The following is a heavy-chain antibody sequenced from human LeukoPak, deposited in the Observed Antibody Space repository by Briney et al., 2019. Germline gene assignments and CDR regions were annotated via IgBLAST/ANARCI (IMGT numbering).Heavy chain of an antibody. V-gene: IGHV4-61*02. D-gene: IGHD3-22*01. J-gene: IGHJ4*02. Sequence: SETLSLTCTVSGGSISSGSYYWSWIRQPAGKGLEWIGRIYTSGSTNYNPSLKSRVTISVDTSKNQFSLKLSSVTAADTAVYYCARMRGYYYDSSGYSWNYWGQGTLVTVSS. CDR2: IYTSGST. CDR1: GGSISSGSYY. CDR3: ARMRGYYYDSSGYSWNY.